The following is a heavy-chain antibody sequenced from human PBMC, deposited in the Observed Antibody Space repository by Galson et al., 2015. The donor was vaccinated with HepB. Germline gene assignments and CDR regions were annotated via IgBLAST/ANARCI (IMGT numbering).Heavy chain of an antibody. Sequence: SVKVSCKASGYTFTSYGISWVRQAPGQGLEWMGWISAYNGNTNYAQKLQGRVTMTTDTSTSTAYMELRSLRSDDTAVYYCARDKVGSSYDFWSGISYYYYYGMDVWGQGTTVTVSS. D-gene: IGHD3-3*01. J-gene: IGHJ6*02. CDR1: GYTFTSYG. V-gene: IGHV1-18*01. CDR3: ARDKVGSSYDFWSGISYYYYYGMDV. CDR2: ISAYNGNT.